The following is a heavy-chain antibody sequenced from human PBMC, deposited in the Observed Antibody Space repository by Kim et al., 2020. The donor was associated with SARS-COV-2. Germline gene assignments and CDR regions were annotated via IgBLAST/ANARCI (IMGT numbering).Heavy chain of an antibody. V-gene: IGHV3-15*01. Sequence: GGSLRLSCAASGFTFSDVWVSWVRQAPGKGLEWVGHIKSKADGGTSDYAAPVKGRFSISRGDSENTLYLPMNGLKTEDTALYYCTTWYYYSSGLAAYWG. CDR2: IKSKADGGTS. J-gene: IGHJ4*01. CDR3: TTWYYYSSGLAAY. CDR1: GFTFSDVW. D-gene: IGHD3-10*01.